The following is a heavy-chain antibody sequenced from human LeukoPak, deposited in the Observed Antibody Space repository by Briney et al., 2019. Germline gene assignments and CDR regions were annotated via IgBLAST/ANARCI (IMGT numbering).Heavy chain of an antibody. Sequence: SETLSLTCTVSGGSIGNFLWSWIRQSPGEGLEWIGFIYENGRTSYNPSLKSRVTISVDMSKNQFSLRLTSMTDADTAVYYCARDWELGHWGRGILVTVTS. J-gene: IGHJ4*02. CDR3: ARDWELGH. D-gene: IGHD1-26*01. V-gene: IGHV4-59*01. CDR2: IYENGRT. CDR1: GGSIGNFL.